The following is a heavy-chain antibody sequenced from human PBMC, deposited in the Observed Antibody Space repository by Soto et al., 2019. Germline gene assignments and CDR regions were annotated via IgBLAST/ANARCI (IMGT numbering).Heavy chain of an antibody. J-gene: IGHJ4*02. CDR2: ISGSGGST. CDR1: GFTFSSYA. Sequence: GGSLRLSCAASGFTFSSYAMSWVRQAPGKGLEWVSAISGSGGSTYYADSVKGRFTISRDNSKNTLYLQMNSLRAEDTAVYYCAKSSEYQLPRPPDYFDYWGQGTLVTVSS. D-gene: IGHD2-2*01. V-gene: IGHV3-23*01. CDR3: AKSSEYQLPRPPDYFDY.